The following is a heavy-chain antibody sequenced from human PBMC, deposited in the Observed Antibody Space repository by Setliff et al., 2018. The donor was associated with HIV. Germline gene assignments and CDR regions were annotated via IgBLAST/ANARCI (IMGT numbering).Heavy chain of an antibody. Sequence: SETLSLTCTVPGGSINRSNYYWGWIRQPPGKGLEWIGTISYTGSTYYDPSLKSRVTISLDTSKNQFSLKLRSVTAADTAVYYCEVAGQWGQGTLVTVSS. V-gene: IGHV4-39*01. J-gene: IGHJ4*02. CDR3: EVAGQ. CDR1: GGSINRSNYY. D-gene: IGHD6-19*01. CDR2: ISYTGST.